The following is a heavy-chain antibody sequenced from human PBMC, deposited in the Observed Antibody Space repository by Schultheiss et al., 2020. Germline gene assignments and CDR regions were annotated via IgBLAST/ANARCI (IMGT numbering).Heavy chain of an antibody. CDR3: AQAGYSYAYH. Sequence: SGPTLVKPTQTLTLTCTFSGFSLSTSGVGVGWIRQPPGKALEWLALIYWNDDEFYSPSLRHRLTITKDTSKNQVVLTMTNMDPVYTATYYCAQAGYSYAYHWGQGTLVTVSS. J-gene: IGHJ5*02. CDR2: IYWNDDE. V-gene: IGHV2-5*01. D-gene: IGHD5-18*01. CDR1: GFSLSTSGVG.